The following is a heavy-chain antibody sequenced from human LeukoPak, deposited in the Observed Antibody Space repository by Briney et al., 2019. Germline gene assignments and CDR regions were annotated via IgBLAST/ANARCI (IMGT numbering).Heavy chain of an antibody. J-gene: IGHJ4*02. V-gene: IGHV4-39*01. CDR3: ARHEEYGGKPSYFDY. CDR1: GDSISSSNYY. CDR2: IYYSRST. Sequence: SETRSLTCTVSGDSISSSNYYWGWIRQPPGKGLEWIGSIYYSRSTFCNPSLKSRVTISVDTSKNQFSLKLSSVTAADTAVYYCARHEEYGGKPSYFDYWGQGTLVTVSS. D-gene: IGHD4-23*01.